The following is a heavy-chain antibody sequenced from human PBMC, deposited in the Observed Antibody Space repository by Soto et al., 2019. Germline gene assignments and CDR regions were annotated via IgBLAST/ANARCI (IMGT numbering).Heavy chain of an antibody. CDR1: GFTFSSYT. Sequence: PGGSLRLSCAASGFTFSSYTMIWVRQAPGKGLEWVSSISSGSSCIYYADSVKGRFTISRDNAKNSLYLQMNSLRAEDTAVYYCARYSYWQDYWGQGTLVTVSS. CDR2: ISSGSSCI. D-gene: IGHD5-18*01. V-gene: IGHV3-21*01. CDR3: ARYSYWQDY. J-gene: IGHJ4*02.